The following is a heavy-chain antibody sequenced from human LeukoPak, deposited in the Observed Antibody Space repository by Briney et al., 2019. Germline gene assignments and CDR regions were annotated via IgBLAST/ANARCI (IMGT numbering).Heavy chain of an antibody. CDR2: IKQDGSEK. CDR3: ARPAGWGSLDY. CDR1: GFSFRTYW. V-gene: IGHV3-7*01. Sequence: PGGSLRLFCAASGFSFRTYWMTWVRQAPGKGLEWVANIKQDGSEKYYVDSGKGRFTISKDNAMNSLYLQMNSLRAEDTAVYYCARPAGWGSLDYWGQGTLGTVSS. J-gene: IGHJ4*02. D-gene: IGHD7-27*01.